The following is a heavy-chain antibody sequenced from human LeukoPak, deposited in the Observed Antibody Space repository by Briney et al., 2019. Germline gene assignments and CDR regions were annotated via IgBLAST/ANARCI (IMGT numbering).Heavy chain of an antibody. CDR3: ARGGYSYGSYYYNYGMDV. CDR2: MNPNSGNT. CDR1: GYTFTSYD. Sequence: ASVKVSCKASGYTFTSYDINWVRQATGQGLEWMGWMNPNSGNTGYAQKFQGRVTMTRNTSISTAYMELSSLRSEDTAVYYCARGGYSYGSYYYNYGMDVWGQGTTVTVSS. D-gene: IGHD5-18*01. J-gene: IGHJ6*02. V-gene: IGHV1-8*01.